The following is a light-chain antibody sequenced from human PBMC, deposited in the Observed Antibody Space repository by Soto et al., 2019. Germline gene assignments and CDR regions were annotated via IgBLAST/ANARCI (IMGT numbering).Light chain of an antibody. CDR1: QGISNY. Sequence: DIQMTQSPSSLSASVGDRVTITCRASQGISNYLAWYQQQPGQVPKLLIYVASTLQSGVPSRFSGSGSGTDFTLHIRSLQPEDVATYYCQKYNSVPWTFGQGTKVEIK. CDR2: VAS. V-gene: IGKV1-27*01. J-gene: IGKJ1*01. CDR3: QKYNSVPWT.